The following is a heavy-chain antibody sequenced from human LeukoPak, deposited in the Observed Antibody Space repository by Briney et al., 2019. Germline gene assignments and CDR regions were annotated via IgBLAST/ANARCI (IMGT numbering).Heavy chain of an antibody. CDR2: INPSGGST. Sequence: APVKVSCKASGYTFTSYYMHWVRQAPGQGLEWMGIINPSGGSTSYAQKFQGRVTMTRDTSTSTVYMELSSLRSEDTAVYYCARDVVVTAHGGDFDYWGQGTLVTVSS. V-gene: IGHV1-46*01. CDR3: ARDVVVTAHGGDFDY. J-gene: IGHJ4*02. CDR1: GYTFTSYY. D-gene: IGHD2-21*02.